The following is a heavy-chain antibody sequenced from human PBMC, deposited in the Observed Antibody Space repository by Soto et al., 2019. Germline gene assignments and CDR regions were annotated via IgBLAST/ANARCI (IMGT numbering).Heavy chain of an antibody. CDR1: GFTFSDSY. CDR2: INSGASII. D-gene: IGHD7-27*01. V-gene: IGHV3-11*01. Sequence: GGSLRLSCAASGFTFSDSYMSWIRQAPGKGLEWISYINSGASIIYYADSVKGRFTISRDNAKNSLYLQMNSLRAEDTAVYFCARGSRANSWYFDLWGRGTLVTVSS. J-gene: IGHJ2*01. CDR3: ARGSRANSWYFDL.